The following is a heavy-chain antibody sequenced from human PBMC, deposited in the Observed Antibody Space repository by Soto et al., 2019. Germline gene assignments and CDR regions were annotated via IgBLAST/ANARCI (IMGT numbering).Heavy chain of an antibody. Sequence: GGSLRLSCAASGFTFSSYGMHWVRQAPGKGLEWVAVIWYDGSNKYYADSVKGRFTISRGNSKNTLYLQMNSLRAEDTAVYYCARDRTPSGWSFDYWGQGTLVTVSS. V-gene: IGHV3-33*01. CDR2: IWYDGSNK. J-gene: IGHJ4*02. CDR3: ARDRTPSGWSFDY. CDR1: GFTFSSYG. D-gene: IGHD6-19*01.